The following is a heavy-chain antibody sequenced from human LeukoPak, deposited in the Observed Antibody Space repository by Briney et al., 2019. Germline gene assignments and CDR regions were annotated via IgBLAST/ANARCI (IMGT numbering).Heavy chain of an antibody. J-gene: IGHJ3*02. V-gene: IGHV4-34*01. D-gene: IGHD3-22*01. CDR3: ARRITMIVVVIPIGNAFDI. CDR2: INHSGST. Sequence: SETLSLTCAVYGGSFSGYYWSWIRQPPGKRLEWIGEINHSGSTNYNPSLKSRVTISVDTSKNQFSLKLSSVTAADTAVYYCARRITMIVVVIPIGNAFDIWGQGTMVTVSS. CDR1: GGSFSGYY.